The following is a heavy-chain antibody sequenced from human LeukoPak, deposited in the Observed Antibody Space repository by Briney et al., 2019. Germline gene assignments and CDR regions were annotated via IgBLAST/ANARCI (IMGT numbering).Heavy chain of an antibody. V-gene: IGHV3-21*01. CDR3: ARENGDSSEGG. D-gene: IGHD3-22*01. Sequence: GRSLRLSCAASGFTFSTYGMNWVRQAPGKGLEWVSSISSSSSYIYYADSVKGRFTISRDNAKNSLYLQMNSLRAEDTAVYYCARENGDSSEGGWGQGTLVTVSS. J-gene: IGHJ4*02. CDR1: GFTFSTYG. CDR2: ISSSSSYI.